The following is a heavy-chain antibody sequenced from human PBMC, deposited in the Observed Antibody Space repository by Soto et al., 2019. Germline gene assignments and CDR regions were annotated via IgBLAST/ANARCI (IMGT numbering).Heavy chain of an antibody. Sequence: QVQLVESGGGVVQPGRSLRLSCAASGFAFSSFGMHWVRQAPGKGLEWVALVGYDGSDNYYGDSVKGRFTISRDYSENTVYLQMDSLRVEDTAIYFCARYCSGGRCSEGGLDFWGQGTLVTVSS. CDR2: VGYDGSDN. CDR3: ARYCSGGRCSEGGLDF. J-gene: IGHJ4*02. V-gene: IGHV3-33*01. CDR1: GFAFSSFG. D-gene: IGHD2-15*01.